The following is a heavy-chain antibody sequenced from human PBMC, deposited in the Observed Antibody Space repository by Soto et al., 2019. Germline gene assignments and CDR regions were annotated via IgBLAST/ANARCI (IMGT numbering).Heavy chain of an antibody. CDR2: INAGNGNT. Sequence: QVQLVQSGAEEKKPGASVKVSCKASGYTFTSYAMHWVRQAPGQRLEWMGWINAGNGNTKYSQKFQGRVTITRDTSASTAYMELSSLRSEDTAVYYCARNLGSSFSYYGMDVWGQGTTVTVSS. V-gene: IGHV1-3*05. D-gene: IGHD6-13*01. CDR1: GYTFTSYA. J-gene: IGHJ6*02. CDR3: ARNLGSSFSYYGMDV.